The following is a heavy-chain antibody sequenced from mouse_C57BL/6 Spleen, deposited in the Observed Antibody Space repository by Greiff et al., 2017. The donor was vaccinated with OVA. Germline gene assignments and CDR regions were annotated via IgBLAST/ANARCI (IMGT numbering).Heavy chain of an antibody. Sequence: EVQLVESGTVLARPGASVKMSCKTSGYTFTSYWMHWVKQRPGQGLEWIGAIYPGNSDTSYNQKFKGKAKLTAVTSASTAYMELSSLTNEDSAVYYCTSPLLLPRYFDVWGTGTTVTVSS. V-gene: IGHV1-5*01. CDR1: GYTFTSYW. J-gene: IGHJ1*03. CDR2: IYPGNSDT. CDR3: TSPLLLPRYFDV. D-gene: IGHD2-10*01.